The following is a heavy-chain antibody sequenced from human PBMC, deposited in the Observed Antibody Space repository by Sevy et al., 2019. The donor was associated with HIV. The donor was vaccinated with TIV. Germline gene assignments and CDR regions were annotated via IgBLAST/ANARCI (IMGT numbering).Heavy chain of an antibody. V-gene: IGHV5-10-1*01. CDR2: IDPSDSYT. Sequence: ESLKISCKGSGYSFTSYWISWVRQMPGKGLDWMGRIDPSDSYTNYSPSFQGHVTISADKSISTAYLQWSSLKASDTTMYYCARHYLGYSSGWYEGFFDYWGQGTLVTVSS. CDR1: GYSFTSYW. D-gene: IGHD6-19*01. J-gene: IGHJ4*02. CDR3: ARHYLGYSSGWYEGFFDY.